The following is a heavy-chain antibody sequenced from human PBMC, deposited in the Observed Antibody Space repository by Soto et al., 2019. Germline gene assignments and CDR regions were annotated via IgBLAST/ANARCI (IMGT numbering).Heavy chain of an antibody. V-gene: IGHV3-7*05. CDR2: IKQDGSEK. J-gene: IGHJ4*02. Sequence: GESLKISCAASGFTFSSYWMSWVRQAPGKGLEWVANIKQDGSEKYYVDSVKGRFTISRDNAKNSLYLQMNSLRAEDTAVYYCARGGSGSYSTFDYWGQGTLVTVSS. CDR1: GFTFSSYW. D-gene: IGHD1-26*01. CDR3: ARGGSGSYSTFDY.